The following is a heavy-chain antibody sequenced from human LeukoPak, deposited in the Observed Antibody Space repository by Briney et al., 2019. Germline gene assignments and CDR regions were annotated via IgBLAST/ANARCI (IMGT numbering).Heavy chain of an antibody. CDR1: GYTFFSYD. CDR3: ARVSSSWYGGYYYGMDV. Sequence: GASVKVSCKASGYTFFSYDINWVRQATGQGPEWMGWMDPNSGNTGYAQKFQGRVIMTRNTSISTAYMELSSLRSEDTAVYYCARVSSSWYGGYYYGMDVWGQGTTVTVSS. J-gene: IGHJ6*02. D-gene: IGHD6-13*01. V-gene: IGHV1-8*01. CDR2: MDPNSGNT.